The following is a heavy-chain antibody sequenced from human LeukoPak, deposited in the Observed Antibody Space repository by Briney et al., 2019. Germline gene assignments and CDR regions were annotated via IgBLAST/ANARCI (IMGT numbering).Heavy chain of an antibody. V-gene: IGHV3-30*02. J-gene: IGHJ4*02. Sequence: GGSLRLSCAASGFTFSSYGMHWVRQAPGKGLEWVAFIRYDGSNKYYADSVKGRFTISRDNSKNTLYLQMNSLRAEDTAVYYCAKDRRGYSYVPLPDYWGQGTLVTVSS. D-gene: IGHD5-18*01. CDR2: IRYDGSNK. CDR1: GFTFSSYG. CDR3: AKDRRGYSYVPLPDY.